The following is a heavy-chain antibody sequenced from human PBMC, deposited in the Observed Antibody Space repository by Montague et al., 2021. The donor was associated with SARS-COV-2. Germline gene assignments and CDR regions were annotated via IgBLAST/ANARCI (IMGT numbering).Heavy chain of an antibody. V-gene: IGHV6-1*01. Sequence: CAISGDSVAINKAAWNWNRQTPERHLERLGGTYYRPEWYYDYAVSVKSRMTISPDTSKNQFSLQLSSVTPEDRAVYYCTRDPRYSLSWSFDYWGQGTLVTVSS. CDR3: TRDPRYSLSWSFDY. CDR1: GDSVAINKAA. CDR2: TYYRPEWYY. D-gene: IGHD6-13*01. J-gene: IGHJ4*02.